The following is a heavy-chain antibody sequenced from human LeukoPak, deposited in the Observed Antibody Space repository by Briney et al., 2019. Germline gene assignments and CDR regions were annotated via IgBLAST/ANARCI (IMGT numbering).Heavy chain of an antibody. J-gene: IGHJ4*02. CDR1: GFTFSSYG. CDR2: ISGSGYNT. D-gene: IGHD4-17*01. Sequence: GGSLRLSCAASGFTFSSYGMTWVRQAPGKGLEWVSEISGSGYNTYYADSVKGRFTISRDNSKNTLYLQMNSLSAEDTAVYTCAKPAIIDYGRHFDYWGQGTLVSVSS. V-gene: IGHV3-23*01. CDR3: AKPAIIDYGRHFDY.